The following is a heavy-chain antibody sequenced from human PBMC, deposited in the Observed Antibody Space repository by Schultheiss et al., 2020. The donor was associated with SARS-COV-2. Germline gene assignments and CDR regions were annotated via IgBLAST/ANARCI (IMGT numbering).Heavy chain of an antibody. D-gene: IGHD3-9*01. CDR1: GYRFTSNW. V-gene: IGHV5-51*01. Sequence: GESLKISCKGSGYRFTSNWIGWMRQMPGKGLEWMGLIYPSDSDTRYSPSFQGQVTISADKSISTAYLQWSSLEASDTAMYYCAVYFDWLSFDPWGQGTLVTVSS. CDR3: AVYFDWLSFDP. J-gene: IGHJ5*02. CDR2: IYPSDSDT.